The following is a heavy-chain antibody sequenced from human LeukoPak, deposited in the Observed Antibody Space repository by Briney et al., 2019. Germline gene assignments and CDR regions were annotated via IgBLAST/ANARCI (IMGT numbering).Heavy chain of an antibody. J-gene: IGHJ4*02. D-gene: IGHD3-22*01. CDR3: AKDMGGSGYPYYFDY. V-gene: IGHV3-9*01. CDR2: ISWNSGSI. Sequence: PGRSLRLSCAAPGFTFDDYAMHWVRQAPGRGLEWVSGISWNSGSIGYADSVEGRFTISRDNAKNSLYLQMNSLRAEDTALYYCAKDMGGSGYPYYFDYWGQGTLVTVSS. CDR1: GFTFDDYA.